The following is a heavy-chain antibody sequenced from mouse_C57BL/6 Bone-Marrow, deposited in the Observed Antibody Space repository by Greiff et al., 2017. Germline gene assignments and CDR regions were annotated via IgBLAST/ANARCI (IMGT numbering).Heavy chain of an antibody. CDR2: ISNGGGST. J-gene: IGHJ4*01. CDR3: ARPRLNAMDY. CDR1: GFTFSDYY. Sequence: EVHLVESGGGLVQPGGSLKLSCAASGFTFSDYYMYWVRQTPEKRLEWVAYISNGGGSTYYPDTVKGRFTISRDNAKNTLYLQMSRLKSEDTAMYYCARPRLNAMDYWGQGTSVTVSS. V-gene: IGHV5-12*01.